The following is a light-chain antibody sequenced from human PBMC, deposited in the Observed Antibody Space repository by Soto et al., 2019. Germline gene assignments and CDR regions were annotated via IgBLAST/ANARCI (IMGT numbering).Light chain of an antibody. CDR2: GAS. V-gene: IGKV3-20*01. CDR3: HQYGGSPQT. Sequence: EIVLTQSPGTLSLSPGVRATLSCRASQSVSNYLAWYQRKPGQAPTLLIYGASSRATGIPDRFSGSGSGTDFILIISRLEPEDFAVYYCHQYGGSPQTFGQGTKVEIK. J-gene: IGKJ1*01. CDR1: QSVSNY.